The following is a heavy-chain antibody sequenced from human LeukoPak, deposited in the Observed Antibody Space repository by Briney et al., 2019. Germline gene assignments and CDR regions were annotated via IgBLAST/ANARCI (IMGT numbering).Heavy chain of an antibody. Sequence: SETLSLTCTVSGGSISHYYWSWIRQPPGKGLEWIGYIYYSGSTDYNPSLKSRVTISVDTSKNQFSLRLSSVTAADTAVYYCARKAHYYDSSGYYFDYWGQGTLVTVSS. CDR1: GGSISHYY. V-gene: IGHV4-59*01. CDR2: IYYSGST. D-gene: IGHD3-22*01. CDR3: ARKAHYYDSSGYYFDY. J-gene: IGHJ4*02.